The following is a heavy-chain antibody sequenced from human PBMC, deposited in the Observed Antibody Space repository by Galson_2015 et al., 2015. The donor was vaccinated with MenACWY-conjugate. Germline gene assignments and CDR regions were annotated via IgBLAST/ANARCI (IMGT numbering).Heavy chain of an antibody. CDR2: IRDTGSL. V-gene: IGHV4-59*08. Sequence: ETLSLTCTVSGASICSHHCSWFRQPPGKGLEWIAYIRDTGSLKDNPSLKSRVTMSADKSNNQFSLRLISVTAADTAVYYCARLPTWGSSFGYFDYWGQGSLVAVSS. J-gene: IGHJ4*02. CDR1: GASICSHH. D-gene: IGHD7-27*01. CDR3: ARLPTWGSSFGYFDY.